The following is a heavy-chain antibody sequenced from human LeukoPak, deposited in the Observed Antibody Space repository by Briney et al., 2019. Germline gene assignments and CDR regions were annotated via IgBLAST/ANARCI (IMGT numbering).Heavy chain of an antibody. Sequence: SGGSLRLSCAASGFTFSSYEMNWVRQAPGKGLEWVSYISNGGSTIYYADSVKGRFTISRDNAKNSLYLQMNSLRAEDTAVYYCARGVSYDFWSGYANWFDPWGQGTLVTVSS. CDR1: GFTFSSYE. CDR2: ISNGGSTI. CDR3: ARGVSYDFWSGYANWFDP. V-gene: IGHV3-48*03. D-gene: IGHD3-3*01. J-gene: IGHJ5*02.